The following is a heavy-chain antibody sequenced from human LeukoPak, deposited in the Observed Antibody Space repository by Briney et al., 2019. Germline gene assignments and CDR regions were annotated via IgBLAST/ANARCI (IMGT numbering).Heavy chain of an antibody. CDR1: GGTFSSYA. J-gene: IGHJ6*02. D-gene: IGHD3-3*01. V-gene: IGHV1-69*01. CDR2: IIPIFGTA. CDR3: ARRITIFGVVIESYYYYGMDV. Sequence: SVKVSCKASGGTFSSYAISWVRQAPGQGLGWMGGIIPIFGTANYAQKFQGRVAITADESTSTAYMELSSLRSEDTAVYYCARRITIFGVVIESYYYYGMDVWGQGTTVTVSS.